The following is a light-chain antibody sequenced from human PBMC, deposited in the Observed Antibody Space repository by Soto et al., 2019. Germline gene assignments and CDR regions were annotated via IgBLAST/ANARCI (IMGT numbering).Light chain of an antibody. CDR1: QSISDW. V-gene: IGKV1-5*01. Sequence: DIQMTQSPSTLSASVGDRVTITCRANQSISDWLAWYQQKPGKAPKLQIYDASNLESGVPSRFSGSGSGTEFTLTISSLQPDDFATYYCQQYNSSPLTFGGGTKMEIK. J-gene: IGKJ4*01. CDR3: QQYNSSPLT. CDR2: DAS.